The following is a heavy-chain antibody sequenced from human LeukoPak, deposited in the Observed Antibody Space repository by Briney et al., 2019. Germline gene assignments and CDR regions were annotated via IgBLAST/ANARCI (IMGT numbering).Heavy chain of an antibody. CDR3: AREVSPHDAFDI. V-gene: IGHV1-69*13. Sequence: GASVKVSCKASGGTFSSYAISWVRQAPGQGLEWMGGIIPIFGTANYAQKFQGRVTITADESTSTAYMEPSSLRSEDTAVYYCAREVSPHDAFDIWGQGTMVTVSS. CDR2: IIPIFGTA. J-gene: IGHJ3*02. CDR1: GGTFSSYA.